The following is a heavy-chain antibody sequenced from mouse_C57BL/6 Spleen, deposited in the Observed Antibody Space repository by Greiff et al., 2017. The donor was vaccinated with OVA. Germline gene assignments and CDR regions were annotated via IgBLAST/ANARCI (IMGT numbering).Heavy chain of an antibody. CDR3: ASPGGDGYDAMDY. D-gene: IGHD2-3*01. CDR2: IDPANGNT. J-gene: IGHJ4*01. V-gene: IGHV14-3*01. Sequence: DVKLQESVAELVRPGASVKLSCTASGFNIKNTYMHWVKQRPEQGLEWIGRIDPANGNTKYAPKFQGKATITADTSSNTAYLQLSSLTSEDTAIYYCASPGGDGYDAMDYWGQGTSVTVSS. CDR1: GFNIKNTY.